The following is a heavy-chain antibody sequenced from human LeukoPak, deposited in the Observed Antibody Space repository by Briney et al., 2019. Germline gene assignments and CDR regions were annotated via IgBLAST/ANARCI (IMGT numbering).Heavy chain of an antibody. CDR2: MNPNSGNT. CDR1: GYTFTSYD. J-gene: IGHJ5*02. D-gene: IGHD6-13*01. V-gene: IGHV1-8*01. Sequence: GASLKVSCKASGYTFTSYDINWVRQATGQGLEWMAWMNPNSGNTGYAQKFQGRVTMTRNTSISTAYMELSSLRSEDTAVYYCARDRRGKTAGILNWFDPWGQGTLVTVSS. CDR3: ARDRRGKTAGILNWFDP.